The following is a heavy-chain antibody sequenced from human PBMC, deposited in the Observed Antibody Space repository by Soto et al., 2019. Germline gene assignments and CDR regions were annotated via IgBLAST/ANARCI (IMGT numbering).Heavy chain of an antibody. J-gene: IGHJ3*02. V-gene: IGHV4-4*07. CDR2: INTSGRT. Sequence: QGQLQESGPGLVKPSETLSLTCSVSGGSIKNDYWTWIRQSAGKGLEWNGRINTSGRTTHNPSLKSRVTMSIDTSKNQFSLTLISVTAADTALYYCARLHLPALQGAFDIWGQGTMVTVSS. CDR1: GGSIKNDY. D-gene: IGHD2-2*01. CDR3: ARLHLPALQGAFDI.